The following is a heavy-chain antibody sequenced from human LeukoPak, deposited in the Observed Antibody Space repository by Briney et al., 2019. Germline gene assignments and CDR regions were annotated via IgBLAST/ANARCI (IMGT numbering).Heavy chain of an antibody. D-gene: IGHD3-3*02. Sequence: PGGSLRLSCAASGFTVSTNYMNWVRQATGQGLERVSILYSGSSTYYADSVEGRFTISRDSSKNTLFLQMNDLRAEDTAVYYCARVGDHFHWYLDLWGRGTLVTVSS. V-gene: IGHV3-53*01. CDR2: LYSGSST. CDR3: ARVGDHFHWYLDL. J-gene: IGHJ2*01. CDR1: GFTVSTNY.